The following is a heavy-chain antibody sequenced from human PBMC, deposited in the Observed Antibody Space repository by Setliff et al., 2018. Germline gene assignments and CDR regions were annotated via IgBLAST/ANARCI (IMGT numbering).Heavy chain of an antibody. CDR2: INPNSGGT. Sequence: ASVKVSCKASGYTFTGYYMHWVRQAPGQGLEWMGWINPNSGGTNYAQKFQGWVTMTRDTSISTAYMELSRLRSDDTAVYYCARGDVYSGSYYHFDYWGQGTRVTVSS. V-gene: IGHV1-2*04. D-gene: IGHD1-26*01. CDR3: ARGDVYSGSYYHFDY. J-gene: IGHJ4*02. CDR1: GYTFTGYY.